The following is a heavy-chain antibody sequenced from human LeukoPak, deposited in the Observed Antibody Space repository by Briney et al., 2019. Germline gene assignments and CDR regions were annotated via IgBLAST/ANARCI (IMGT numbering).Heavy chain of an antibody. D-gene: IGHD6-25*01. CDR1: GFTFSSYG. Sequence: GGSLRLSCAASGFTFSSYGMHWVRQAPGKGLEWVAVISYDGSNKYYADSVKGRFTISRDNSKNTLYLQMNSLRAEDTAVYYCALLIAAPTFDYWGQGTLVTVSS. CDR3: ALLIAAPTFDY. V-gene: IGHV3-30*19. CDR2: ISYDGSNK. J-gene: IGHJ4*02.